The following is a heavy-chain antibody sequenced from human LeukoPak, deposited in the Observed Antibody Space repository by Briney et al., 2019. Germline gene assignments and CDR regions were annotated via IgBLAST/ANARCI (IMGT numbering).Heavy chain of an antibody. J-gene: IGHJ4*02. CDR2: ISGSGDIT. CDR1: GFTFSSYS. Sequence: GSLRLSCAASGFTFSSYSMRWVRQAPGKGLEWVSSISGSGDITYYADSVKGRFTIFRDNSKNTLYLQMISLRAEDTAVYYCAKGVSSPTYYFDSWGQGTLVTVSS. V-gene: IGHV3-23*01. D-gene: IGHD5/OR15-5a*01. CDR3: AKGVSSPTYYFDS.